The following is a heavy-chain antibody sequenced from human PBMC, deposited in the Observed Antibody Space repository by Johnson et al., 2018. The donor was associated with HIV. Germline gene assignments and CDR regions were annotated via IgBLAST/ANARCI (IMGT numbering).Heavy chain of an antibody. D-gene: IGHD2-21*01. CDR1: GFTFSSYA. V-gene: IGHV3-30*04. CDR2: VSHDGSNK. Sequence: QVQLVESGGGGVQPGRSLRLSCAASGFTFSSYAMHWVRRAPGKGLEWLAVVSHDGSNKYYADSVKGRFTISRDNSKNTLYLQMNSLRAEDTAVYYCARARTVVIARPDAFDIWGQGTMVTVSS. CDR3: ARARTVVIARPDAFDI. J-gene: IGHJ3*02.